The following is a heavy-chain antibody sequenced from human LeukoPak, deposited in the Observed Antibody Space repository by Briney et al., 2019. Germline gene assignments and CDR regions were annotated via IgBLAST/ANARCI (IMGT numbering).Heavy chain of an antibody. CDR2: IIPILGIA. V-gene: IGHV1-69*04. CDR1: GGTFSSYA. D-gene: IGHD3-10*01. CDR3: ARDRYYYGSGSYPSMDV. Sequence: GASVNVSCKASGGTFSSYAISWVRQAPGQGLEWMGRIIPILGIANYAQKFQGRVTITADKSTSTAYMELSSLRSEDTAVYYCARDRYYYGSGSYPSMDVWGQGTTVTVSS. J-gene: IGHJ6*02.